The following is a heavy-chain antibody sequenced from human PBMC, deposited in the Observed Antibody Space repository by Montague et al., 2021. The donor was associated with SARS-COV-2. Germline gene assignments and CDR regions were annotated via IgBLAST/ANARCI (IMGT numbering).Heavy chain of an antibody. D-gene: IGHD3-22*01. Sequence: SLRLSCAASGFTFSSYDMHWVRQATGKGLEWVSAIGTAGDTYYPGSVKGRFTISRENAKNPLYLQMNSLRAGDTAVYYCARGAYYYDSSGYYYPYYFDYWGQGTLVTVSS. CDR3: ARGAYYYDSSGYYYPYYFDY. J-gene: IGHJ4*02. CDR2: IGTAGDT. CDR1: GFTFSSYD. V-gene: IGHV3-13*04.